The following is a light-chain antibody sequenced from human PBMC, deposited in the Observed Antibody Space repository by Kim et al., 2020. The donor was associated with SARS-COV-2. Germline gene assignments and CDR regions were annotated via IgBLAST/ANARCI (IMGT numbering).Light chain of an antibody. CDR2: TAS. J-gene: IGKJ2*03. CDR3: QQSYSNPYS. CDR1: QSITRF. V-gene: IGKV1-39*01. Sequence: SASIGDRVIINCRASQSITRFANWYQQKPGEAPNLLIYTASNLKGGVPARFSGSGSGTDFTLTINNLQPEDFAIYYCQQSYSNPYSFGQGTKLEI.